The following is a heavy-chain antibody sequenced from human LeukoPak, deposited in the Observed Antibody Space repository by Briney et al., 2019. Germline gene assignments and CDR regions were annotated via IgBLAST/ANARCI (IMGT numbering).Heavy chain of an antibody. CDR3: ALLATTVVTRFDY. CDR1: GYTLTELS. D-gene: IGHD4-23*01. V-gene: IGHV1-24*01. CDR2: FDPEDGET. Sequence: GASVKVSCKVSGYTLTELSMHWVRQAPGKGLEWMGGFDPEDGETNYAQKLQGRVTITADESTSTAYMELSSLRSEDTAVYYCALLATTVVTRFDYWGQGTLVTVSS. J-gene: IGHJ4*02.